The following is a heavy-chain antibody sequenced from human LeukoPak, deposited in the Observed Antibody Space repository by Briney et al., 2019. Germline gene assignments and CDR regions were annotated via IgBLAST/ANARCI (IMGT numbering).Heavy chain of an antibody. CDR3: ARARIAAPLLDY. D-gene: IGHD6-13*01. J-gene: IGHJ4*02. CDR2: ISDNGKAK. CDR1: GFTFSNYE. Sequence: GGSLRLSCAASGFTFSNYEMNWVRQTPGKVLEGVSFISDNGKAKSYVDSVRGRFIISRDNAKTSLFLQMSSLRVEDTAVYYCARARIAAPLLDYWGPGTLVTVSS. V-gene: IGHV3-48*03.